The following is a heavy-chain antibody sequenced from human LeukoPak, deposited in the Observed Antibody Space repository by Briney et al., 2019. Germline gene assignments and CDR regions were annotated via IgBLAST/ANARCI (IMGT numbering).Heavy chain of an antibody. D-gene: IGHD3-9*01. CDR3: ARDRNDILTGYPENWFDP. Sequence: SETLSLTCTVSGGSISSYYWSWIRQPAGKGLEWLGRNYSSGSTNYNPSLKSRVTMSVDTSKNQFSLKLSSVTAADTAVYYCARDRNDILTGYPENWFDPWGQGTLVTVSS. V-gene: IGHV4-4*07. CDR2: NYSSGST. CDR1: GGSISSYY. J-gene: IGHJ5*02.